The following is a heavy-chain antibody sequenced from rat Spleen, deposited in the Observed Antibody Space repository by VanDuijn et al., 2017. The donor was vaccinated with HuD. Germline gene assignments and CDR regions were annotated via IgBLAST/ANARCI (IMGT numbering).Heavy chain of an antibody. J-gene: IGHJ2*01. CDR1: GFNFNDHW. CDR3: ARRGYRYNYFDY. Sequence: EVKLVESGGGLVQPGRSLKLSCAASGFNFNDHWMGWVRQAPGKGLEWVASISYDGGSTYYRDSVKGRFTIFRDNAESMLYLQMNSLRSEDTAIYYCARRGYRYNYFDYWGQGVMVTVSS. D-gene: IGHD1-5*01. V-gene: IGHV5-22*01. CDR2: ISYDGGST.